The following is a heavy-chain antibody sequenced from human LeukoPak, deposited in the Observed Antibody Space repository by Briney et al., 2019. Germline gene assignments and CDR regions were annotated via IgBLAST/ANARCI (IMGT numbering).Heavy chain of an antibody. CDR2: INRSGGK. CDR3: QGGYFAFDF. J-gene: IGHJ3*01. D-gene: IGHD2-2*03. V-gene: IGHV3-23*01. CDR1: GFAFSTYD. Sequence: PGGSLRLSCVASGFAFSTYDMQWVRQAPGKGLEWVSGINRSGGKYYTDSVKGRFTISRDNSKSTLYLEMNSLRGDDTAVYCAQGGYFAFDFWGQGTMVTVSS.